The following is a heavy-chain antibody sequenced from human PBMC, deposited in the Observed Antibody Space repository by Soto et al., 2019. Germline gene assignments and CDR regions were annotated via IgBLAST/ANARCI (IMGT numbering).Heavy chain of an antibody. CDR2: IYYSGST. V-gene: IGHV4-59*01. CDR1: GGSISSYY. D-gene: IGHD6-13*01. J-gene: IGHJ4*02. CDR3: ARGIAAAGSDY. Sequence: SETLSLTCTVSGGSISSYYWSWIRQPPGKGLEWIGYIYYSGSTNYNPSLKSRVTISVDTSKNQFSLKLSSVAAADTAVYYCARGIAAAGSDYWGQGTLVTVSS.